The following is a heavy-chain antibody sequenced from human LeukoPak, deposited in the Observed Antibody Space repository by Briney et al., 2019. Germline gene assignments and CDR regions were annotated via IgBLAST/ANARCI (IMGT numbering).Heavy chain of an antibody. CDR3: ARRGVTVYGMDV. J-gene: IGHJ6*02. Sequence: GGSLRLSCAASGFTFSSYSMNWVRQAPGKGLEWVSSISSSSSYIYYADSVKGRFTISRDNAKNSLYLHMNSLRAEDTAVYYCARRGVTVYGMDVWGQGTTVTVSS. D-gene: IGHD3-16*02. V-gene: IGHV3-21*01. CDR1: GFTFSSYS. CDR2: ISSSSSYI.